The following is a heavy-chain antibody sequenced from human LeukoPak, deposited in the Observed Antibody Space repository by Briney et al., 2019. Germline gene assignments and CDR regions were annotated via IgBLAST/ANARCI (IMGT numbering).Heavy chain of an antibody. D-gene: IGHD3-22*01. CDR2: ISAYNGNT. CDR1: GYTFTSYG. Sequence: ASVKVSCKASGYTFTSYGISWVRQAPGQGLEWMGWISAYNGNTNYAQKLQGRVTMTTDTSTSTAYMELRSLRSDDTAVYYCARVYYYDSSGYYRPTEFDPWGQGTLVTVSS. CDR3: ARVYYYDSSGYYRPTEFDP. J-gene: IGHJ5*02. V-gene: IGHV1-18*01.